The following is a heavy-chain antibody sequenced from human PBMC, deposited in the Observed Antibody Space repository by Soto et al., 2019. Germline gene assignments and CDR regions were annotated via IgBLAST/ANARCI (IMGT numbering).Heavy chain of an antibody. V-gene: IGHV3-33*01. D-gene: IGHD1-7*01. CDR2: IRYDGSNI. CDR1: GYLFSGYG. CDR3: ARDGIGGTIFRGYFDY. J-gene: IGHJ4*02. Sequence: GSLSLSCAASGYLFSGYGMHWVRQAPGKGLEWVAVIRYDGSNIYYADSVKGRFTISRDNSKNMLYLQMNSLGAEDTAAYYCARDGIGGTIFRGYFDYWGQGTLVTVSS.